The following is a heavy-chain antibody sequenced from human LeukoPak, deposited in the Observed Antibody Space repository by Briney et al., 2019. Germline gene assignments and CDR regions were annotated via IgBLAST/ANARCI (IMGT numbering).Heavy chain of an antibody. CDR2: ISFDGTNK. D-gene: IGHD3-10*01. CDR3: ARDMYDNGWSSFDY. J-gene: IGHJ4*02. Sequence: GGSPRLSCAASGFTFSNYAMHWVRQAPGKGLEWVAVISFDGTNKYYANSMQGRFTISRDNSKNTLYLHMNSLRAEDTALYYCARDMYDNGWSSFDYWGQGTLVTVSS. V-gene: IGHV3-30-3*01. CDR1: GFTFSNYA.